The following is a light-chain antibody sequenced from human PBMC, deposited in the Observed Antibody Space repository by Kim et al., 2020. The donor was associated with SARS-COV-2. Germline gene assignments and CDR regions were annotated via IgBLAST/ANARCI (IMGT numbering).Light chain of an antibody. CDR3: QARDNGVNVV. CDR1: NLKDKY. J-gene: IGLJ2*01. CDR2: LDT. V-gene: IGLV3-1*01. Sequence: SYELTQPPSVSVAPGQTASIACSGDNLKDKYVSWYQQKPGQSPTLVIYLDTKRPSGIPERFSGSNSGNTATLTISGAQAIDEAAYYCQARDNGVNVVFGG.